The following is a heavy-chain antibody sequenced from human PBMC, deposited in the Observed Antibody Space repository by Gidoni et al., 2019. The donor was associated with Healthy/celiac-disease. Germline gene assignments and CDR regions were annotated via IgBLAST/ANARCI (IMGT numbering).Heavy chain of an antibody. J-gene: IGHJ5*02. Sequence: QVQLQQWGAGLLKPSETLSLTCAVYGGSFSGYYWSWLRQPPGKGLEWIGEINHSGSTNYNPSLKRRVTISVDTSKHQFSLKLSSVTAADTAVYYCARGRGYYYGSGSYFGNWFDPWGQGTLVTVSS. CDR2: INHSGST. CDR3: ARGRGYYYGSGSYFGNWFDP. CDR1: GGSFSGYY. D-gene: IGHD3-10*01. V-gene: IGHV4-34*01.